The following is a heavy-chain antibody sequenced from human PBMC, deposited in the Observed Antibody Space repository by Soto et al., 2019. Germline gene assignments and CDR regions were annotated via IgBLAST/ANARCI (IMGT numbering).Heavy chain of an antibody. CDR2: VNPGSGDT. CDR3: ARMATFGSLNWFDP. J-gene: IGHJ5*02. D-gene: IGHD3-16*01. CDR1: GYIFTNND. V-gene: IGHV1-8*01. Sequence: GASVKVSCKASGYIFTNNDVSWVRQATGQGLEWMGWVNPGSGDTGYAQKFQGRVTMTRDISTATAYMELSSLRSDDTAIYYCARMATFGSLNWFDPWGQGTLVTVSS.